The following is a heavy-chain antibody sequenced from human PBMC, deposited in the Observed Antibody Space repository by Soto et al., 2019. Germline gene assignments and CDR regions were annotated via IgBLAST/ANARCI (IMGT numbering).Heavy chain of an antibody. V-gene: IGHV3-73*01. CDR1: GFTFNDSA. CDR2: IRSKAKSYST. J-gene: IGHJ4*02. CDR3: TSTAKPGENVLINDY. D-gene: IGHD2-8*01. Sequence: GGSLRLSCAASGFTFNDSAIHWVRQASGKGLEWVGRIRSKAKSYSTSYAASVKGRFTISRDDSKSTAYLQMNSLKTEDTAVYYCTSTAKPGENVLINDYWGQGALVTVSS.